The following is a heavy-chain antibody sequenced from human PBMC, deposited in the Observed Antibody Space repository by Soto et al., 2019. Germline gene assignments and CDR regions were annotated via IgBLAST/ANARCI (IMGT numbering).Heavy chain of an antibody. V-gene: IGHV1-69*02. J-gene: IGHJ6*02. CDR2: IITILGIA. CDR3: ASLMSSGYYYGMDV. D-gene: IGHD3-10*01. Sequence: QVQLVQSGAEVKKPGSSVKVSCKASGGTFSSYTISWVRQAPGQGLEWMGRIITILGIANYAQKFQGRVTITADNSTSTAYMELSSLRSEDTAVYYCASLMSSGYYYGMDVWGQGTTVTVSS. CDR1: GGTFSSYT.